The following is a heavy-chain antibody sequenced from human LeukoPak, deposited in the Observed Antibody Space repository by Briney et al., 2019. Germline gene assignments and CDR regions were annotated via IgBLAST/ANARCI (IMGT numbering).Heavy chain of an antibody. D-gene: IGHD3-3*01. J-gene: IGHJ4*02. CDR2: ISYDGSNK. Sequence: PGGSLRLSCAASGFTFSSYATHWVRQAPGKGLEWVAVISYDGSNKYYADSVKGRFTISRDNSKNTLYLQMNSLRAEDTAVYYCASEIIFGSFDYWGQGTLVTVSS. V-gene: IGHV3-30*04. CDR1: GFTFSSYA. CDR3: ASEIIFGSFDY.